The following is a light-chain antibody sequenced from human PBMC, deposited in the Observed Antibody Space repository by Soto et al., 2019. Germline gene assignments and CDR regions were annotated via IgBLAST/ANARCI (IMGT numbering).Light chain of an antibody. CDR1: QRISTY. CDR3: QQSHTAPFT. Sequence: DIQMTQSPSSLSASVGDRVTISCRASQRISTYLNWYQQRPGNAPNLLIYAASTLQSGVPSRFSGSGSGTDFTLTISSLQPEDFATYYCQQSHTAPFTFGPGTQVDIK. J-gene: IGKJ3*01. CDR2: AAS. V-gene: IGKV1-39*01.